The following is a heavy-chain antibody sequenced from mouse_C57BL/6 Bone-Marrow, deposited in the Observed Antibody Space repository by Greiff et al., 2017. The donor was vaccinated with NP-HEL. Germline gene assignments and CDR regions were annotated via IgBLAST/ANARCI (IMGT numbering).Heavy chain of an antibody. Sequence: EVKLVESGGGLVQSGRSLRLSCATSGFTFSDFYMEWVRQAPGKGLEWIAASRNKANDYTTEYSASVKGRFIVSRDTSQSILYLQMNALRAEDTAIYYCARDADYDRYFDVWGTGTTVTVSS. D-gene: IGHD2-4*01. CDR1: GFTFSDFY. CDR3: ARDADYDRYFDV. CDR2: SRNKANDYTT. J-gene: IGHJ1*03. V-gene: IGHV7-1*01.